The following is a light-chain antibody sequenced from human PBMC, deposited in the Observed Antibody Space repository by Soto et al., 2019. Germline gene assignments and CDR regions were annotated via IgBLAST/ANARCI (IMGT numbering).Light chain of an antibody. CDR3: QQYYSYPRT. CDR1: QSVNTY. V-gene: IGKV1-39*01. J-gene: IGKJ1*01. Sequence: DIQMTQSPSSLSASVGDRVTITCRASQSVNTYLNWYQQKPGTAPKLLIYTASTLQSGVPPRFSGSGSGTDFTLTISSLQPEDFATYYCQQYYSYPRTFGQGTKVDIK. CDR2: TAS.